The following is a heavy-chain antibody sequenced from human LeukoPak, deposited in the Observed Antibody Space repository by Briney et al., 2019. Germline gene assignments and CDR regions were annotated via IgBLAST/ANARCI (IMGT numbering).Heavy chain of an antibody. D-gene: IGHD3-10*01. J-gene: IGHJ4*02. Sequence: PGGSLRLSCAVSGFTFSSFPLHWVRQAPDKGLEWVAVISYDGSNKYYADSVKGRFTISRDNSKNTLYLQMDGLRAEDTAVYYCARLGEFSEVDYWGQGTLVTVSS. CDR1: GFTFSSFP. CDR2: ISYDGSNK. CDR3: ARLGEFSEVDY. V-gene: IGHV3-30-3*01.